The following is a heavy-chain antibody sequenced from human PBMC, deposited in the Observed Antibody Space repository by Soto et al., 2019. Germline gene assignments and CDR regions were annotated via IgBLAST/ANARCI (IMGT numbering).Heavy chain of an antibody. CDR3: AKDGRAYSQEHFDY. Sequence: EVQLLESGGGLVQPGGSLRLSCAASGFTFSIYAMSWVRQAPGKGLEWVSAIANSGGRTYYADSVKGRFTISRDNSKNTMYLQMNSLRADDTAVSDCAKDGRAYSQEHFDYWGQGTLVTVSS. J-gene: IGHJ4*02. CDR2: IANSGGRT. CDR1: GFTFSIYA. D-gene: IGHD5-18*01. V-gene: IGHV3-23*01.